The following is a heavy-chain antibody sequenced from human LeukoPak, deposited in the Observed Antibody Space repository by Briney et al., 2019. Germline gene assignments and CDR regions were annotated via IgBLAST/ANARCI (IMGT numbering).Heavy chain of an antibody. CDR3: AALRGLQNWYFDL. J-gene: IGHJ2*01. CDR2: ISSGSGTI. CDR1: GYTFSSYN. Sequence: GGSLRLSCAASGYTFSSYNINWVRQAPGKGLEWVSYISSGSGTIYYADSVKGRFTISRDNAKNSLFPQMNSLRAEDTAVYYCAALRGLQNWYFDLWGRGTLVTVSS. V-gene: IGHV3-48*01. D-gene: IGHD4-17*01.